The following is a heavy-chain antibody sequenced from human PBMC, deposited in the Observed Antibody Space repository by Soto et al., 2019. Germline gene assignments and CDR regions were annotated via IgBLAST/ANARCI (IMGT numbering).Heavy chain of an antibody. Sequence: WASVKVSCKASGYTFTSYYMHWVRQAPGQGLEWMGIINPSGGSTSYAQKFQGRVTMTRDTSTSTVYMELSSLRSEDTAVYYCARDRTGMPILGGYDYYGIDVWGQGTTVTVYS. J-gene: IGHJ6*02. CDR2: INPSGGST. CDR3: ARDRTGMPILGGYDYYGIDV. CDR1: GYTFTSYY. D-gene: IGHD3-16*01. V-gene: IGHV1-46*01.